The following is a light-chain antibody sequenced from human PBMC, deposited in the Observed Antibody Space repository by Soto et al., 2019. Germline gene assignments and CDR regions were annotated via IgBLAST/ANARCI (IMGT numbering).Light chain of an antibody. J-gene: IGLJ1*01. CDR3: QVWDSSGHFV. CDR1: NIGSKS. Sequence: SYELTQPPSVSVAPGQTARVTCGGNNIGSKSVHWYQQKSGQAPVLVVYDDSDRPSGIAERVSGSNSGNTATLTISRVEAGDEADYYCQVWDSSGHFVFGTGTKVTVL. V-gene: IGLV3-21*02. CDR2: DDS.